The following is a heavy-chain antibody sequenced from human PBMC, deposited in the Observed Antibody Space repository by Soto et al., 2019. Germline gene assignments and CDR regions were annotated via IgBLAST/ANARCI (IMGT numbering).Heavy chain of an antibody. CDR1: GGSISSGGYY. CDR3: SRDSSGYWPAFDI. D-gene: IGHD3-22*01. CDR2: IYYSGST. V-gene: IGHV4-31*03. Sequence: PSETLSLTCTVSGGSISSGGYYWSWIRQHPGKGLEWIGYIYYSGSTYYNPSLKSRVTISVDTSKNQFSLKLSSVTAADPAVYYCSRDSSGYWPAFDIWGQGTMVTVSS. J-gene: IGHJ3*02.